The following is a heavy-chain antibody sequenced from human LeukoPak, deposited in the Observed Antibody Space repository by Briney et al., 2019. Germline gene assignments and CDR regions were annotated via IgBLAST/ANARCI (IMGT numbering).Heavy chain of an antibody. CDR1: GFTFSSYN. V-gene: IGHV3-48*02. CDR3: ARERPVGSTPFDF. CDR2: ISTSSGTI. J-gene: IGHJ4*02. Sequence: GGSRRLSCAASGFTFSSYNMNWVRQAPGKGLEWVSYISTSSGTINYADSVKGRFTISRDNAKNSLYLQMNSLRDEDTAVYFCARERPVGSTPFDFWGQGTLVRVSS. D-gene: IGHD1-26*01.